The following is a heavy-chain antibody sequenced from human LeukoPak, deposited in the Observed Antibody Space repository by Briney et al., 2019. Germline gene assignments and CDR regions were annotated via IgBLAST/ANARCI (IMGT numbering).Heavy chain of an antibody. CDR2: INWNGGST. V-gene: IGHV3-20*04. J-gene: IGHJ4*02. CDR1: GFTFDDYG. D-gene: IGHD5-18*01. CDR3: ARGARPGYSYGYGYFGY. Sequence: GGSLRLSCAASGFTFDDYGMSWVRQAPGKGLEWVSGINWNGGSTGYADSVKGRFTISRDNAKNSLYLQMNSLRAEDTALYYCARGARPGYSYGYGYFGYWGQGTLVIVSS.